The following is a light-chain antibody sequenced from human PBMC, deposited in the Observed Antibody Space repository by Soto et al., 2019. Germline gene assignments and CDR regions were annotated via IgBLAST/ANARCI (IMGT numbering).Light chain of an antibody. CDR3: QQYHIDSGT. Sequence: IRMTQCPSTLYASVGDSVSITCRASQRLXRDLAWYQRKPGKAPQVLXDNASRLERGGPSRLSGSGSGTEFTLTISSLKPDDFATYYCQQYHIDSGTFGQGTKVDIK. CDR1: QRLXRD. CDR2: NAS. V-gene: IGKV1-5*01. J-gene: IGKJ1*01.